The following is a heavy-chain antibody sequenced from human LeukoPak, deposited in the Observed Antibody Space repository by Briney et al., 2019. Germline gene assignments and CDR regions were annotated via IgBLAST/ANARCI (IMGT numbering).Heavy chain of an antibody. V-gene: IGHV4-39*01. CDR3: AGGRSSILGY. Sequence: PSETLSLTCTVSGGSISSSSYYWGWIRQPPGKGLEWIVSIYYSGSTYYNPSLKSRVTISVDTSKNQFSLRLTSVTAADTAVYYCAGGRSSILGYWGQGTLVTVSS. D-gene: IGHD3-9*01. J-gene: IGHJ4*02. CDR2: IYYSGST. CDR1: GGSISSSSYY.